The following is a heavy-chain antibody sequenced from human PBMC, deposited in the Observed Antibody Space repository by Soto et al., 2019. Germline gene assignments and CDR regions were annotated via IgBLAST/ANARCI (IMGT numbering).Heavy chain of an antibody. V-gene: IGHV1-69*02. Sequence: QVQLVQSGAAVKKPGSSVKVSCKASGGTFSSYTISWVRQAPGQGLEWIGRIIPILGIANYAQKFQGRVTITADKSTSTAYMELSSLRSEDTAVYYCAVLAVAAQRYAFDIWGQGTMVTVSS. D-gene: IGHD6-19*01. CDR3: AVLAVAAQRYAFDI. J-gene: IGHJ3*02. CDR2: IIPILGIA. CDR1: GGTFSSYT.